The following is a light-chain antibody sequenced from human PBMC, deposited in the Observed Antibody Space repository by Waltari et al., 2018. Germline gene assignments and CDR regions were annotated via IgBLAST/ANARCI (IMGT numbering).Light chain of an antibody. CDR1: SSDVGGYNY. CDR2: EVS. V-gene: IGLV2-8*01. CDR3: SSYSGSHNLV. Sequence: QSALTQPPSASGSPGQSVTISCTGTSSDVGGYNYVSWYQQHPGKAPKLMIYEVSGRPSGVPDRFSGSKSGNTASLTVSGLQAEDEADYYCSSYSGSHNLVFGGGTELTVL. J-gene: IGLJ3*02.